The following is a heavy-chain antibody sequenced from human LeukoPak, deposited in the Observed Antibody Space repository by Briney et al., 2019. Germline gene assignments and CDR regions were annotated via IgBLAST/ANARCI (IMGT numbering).Heavy chain of an antibody. J-gene: IGHJ6*03. CDR1: ALTFSSYA. D-gene: IGHD3-3*01. CDR3: AKDDYDFYYYMDV. CDR2: ISGSGGST. V-gene: IGHV3-23*01. Sequence: PGGSLRLSLSAVALTFSSYAMSWVRQAPGKGLEWVSAISGSGGSTYYADSVKGPFTISRDTSNKTLYLQRNSLRAEDTAVYYCAKDDYDFYYYMDVWGKGTTVTVSS.